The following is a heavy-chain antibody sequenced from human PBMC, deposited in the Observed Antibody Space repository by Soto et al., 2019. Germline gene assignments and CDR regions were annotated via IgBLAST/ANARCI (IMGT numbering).Heavy chain of an antibody. D-gene: IGHD2-21*02. V-gene: IGHV2-5*01. CDR2: IHWHDDK. CDR3: LLRDCFGSYVMDV. CDR1: GFSLQTTGKG. J-gene: IGHJ6*02. Sequence: SGPTLVNTTPTLTLTCTFSGFSLQTTGKGVAWIRQPPGKALEWLALIHWHDDKRYSPSLTSSLTITKHTSKNQEVLTMTNREPVVTATGYVLLRDCFGSYVMDVWGQGITVTGSS.